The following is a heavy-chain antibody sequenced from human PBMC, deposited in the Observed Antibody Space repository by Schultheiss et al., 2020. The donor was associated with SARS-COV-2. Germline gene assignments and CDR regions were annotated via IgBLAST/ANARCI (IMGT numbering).Heavy chain of an antibody. Sequence: GGSLRLSCAASGFTFSSYGMHWVRQAPGKGLEYVSVISSTGGSTYYADSVKGRFTISRDNSKNTLFLQMSSLRSEDTAVYYCVGDALDPWGQGTLVTVSS. CDR3: VGDALDP. J-gene: IGHJ3*01. CDR2: ISSTGGST. CDR1: GFTFSSYG. V-gene: IGHV3-64D*09.